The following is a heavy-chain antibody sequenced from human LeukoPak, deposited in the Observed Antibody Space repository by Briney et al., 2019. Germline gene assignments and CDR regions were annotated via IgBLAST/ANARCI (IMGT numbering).Heavy chain of an antibody. J-gene: IGHJ4*02. V-gene: IGHV3-49*03. Sequence: GGSLRLSCAASRFTLSTFGMHWFRQAPGKGLEWVGFIISKPHGGTTDYAASVKGRFTISREDSKSIAYLQMNPLNTEDAAASYCNCVSCSVTSCYFYFDYWGQGTLVTVSS. CDR3: NCVSCSVTSCYFYFDY. CDR2: IISKPHGGTT. D-gene: IGHD2-2*01. CDR1: RFTLSTFG.